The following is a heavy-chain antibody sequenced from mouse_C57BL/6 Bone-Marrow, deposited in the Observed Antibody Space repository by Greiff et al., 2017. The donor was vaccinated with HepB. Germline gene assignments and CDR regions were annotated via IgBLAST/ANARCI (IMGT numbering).Heavy chain of an antibody. CDR2: IYPGDGDT. CDR1: GYAFSSYW. CDR3: ARPNWDFDY. Sequence: VQRVESGAELVKPGASVKISCKASGYAFSSYWMNWVNQRPGKGLEWIGLIYPGDGDTNYNGKFKGKATLTADKSSSTAYMQLSSLTSEDSAVYFCARPNWDFDYWGQGTTLTVSS. D-gene: IGHD4-1*02. J-gene: IGHJ2*01. V-gene: IGHV1-80*01.